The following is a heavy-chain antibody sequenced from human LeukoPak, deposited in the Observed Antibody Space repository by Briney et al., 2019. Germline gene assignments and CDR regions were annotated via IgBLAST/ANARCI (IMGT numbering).Heavy chain of an antibody. CDR3: VRAFRFDSGTYYYVD. D-gene: IGHD3-22*01. V-gene: IGHV3-23*01. Sequence: GGSLRLSCAASGFTFSSYAMSWVRQAPGKGLEWVSAINDRGDDTYYADSVKGRFTISRDNSKNSLYLQMSSLRAEDTAVYYCVRAFRFDSGTYYYVDWGQGTLVTVSS. J-gene: IGHJ4*02. CDR1: GFTFSSYA. CDR2: INDRGDDT.